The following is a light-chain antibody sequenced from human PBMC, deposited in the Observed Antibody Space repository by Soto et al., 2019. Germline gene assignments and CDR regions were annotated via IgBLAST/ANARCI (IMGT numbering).Light chain of an antibody. CDR1: QTISSW. CDR3: KHYGTSHPWYI. V-gene: IGKV1-5*03. CDR2: KAS. J-gene: IGKJ2*01. Sequence: DIQMTQSPSTLSGSVGDRVTITCRASQTISSWLARYQQKPGKAPKLLIYKASTLKSGVPSRFSGSGSGTEFTLTISRLEPEHVEVCYCKHYGTSHPWYIFGQRTKLQL.